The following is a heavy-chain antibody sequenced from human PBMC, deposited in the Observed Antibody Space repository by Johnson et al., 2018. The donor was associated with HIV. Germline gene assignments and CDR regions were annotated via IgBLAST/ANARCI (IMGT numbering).Heavy chain of an antibody. Sequence: QVLLVESGGGVVQPGGSLRLSCVASGFTFSSYGIHWVRQAPGKGLEWVAFMRYDGGNKYYSDSVQGRFTISRDNSKNTLSRQMKSRRAEATAVDYCAKTLGSYETRRAFGPDAFDIWGQGTMGTVSS. D-gene: IGHD3-10*01. CDR1: GFTFSSYG. CDR2: MRYDGGNK. CDR3: AKTLGSYETRRAFGPDAFDI. V-gene: IGHV3-30*02. J-gene: IGHJ3*02.